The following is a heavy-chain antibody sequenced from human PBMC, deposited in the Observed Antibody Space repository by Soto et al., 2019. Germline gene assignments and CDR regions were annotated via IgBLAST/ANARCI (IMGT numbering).Heavy chain of an antibody. J-gene: IGHJ5*02. CDR3: AIGNPDWFDP. D-gene: IGHD1-1*01. V-gene: IGHV4-38-2*02. CDR1: GYSISSGLD. CDR2: IYRGGIT. Sequence: SDTLSLTCTVSGYSISSGLDWGWIRQPPGKGLEWIGTIYRGGITYYNPSLKSRVTISIDTSKNHFSLRLSSVTATDTAVYFCAIGNPDWFDPWGQGTLVTVSS.